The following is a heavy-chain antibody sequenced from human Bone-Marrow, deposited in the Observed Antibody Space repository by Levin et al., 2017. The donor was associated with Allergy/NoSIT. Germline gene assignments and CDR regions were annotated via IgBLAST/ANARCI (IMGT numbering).Heavy chain of an antibody. V-gene: IGHV3-48*03. CDR1: GFTFSSYE. CDR2: ISSSGNTT. Sequence: GGSLRLSCAASGFTFSSYEMNWVRQAPGKGLEWVSYISSSGNTTHYADSVKGRFTISRDNAKNLLYLQMNSLRAEDTAVYYCARDKRSDGVTPDWYFDLWGRGTLVTVSS. J-gene: IGHJ2*01. CDR3: ARDKRSDGVTPDWYFDL. D-gene: IGHD2-21*02.